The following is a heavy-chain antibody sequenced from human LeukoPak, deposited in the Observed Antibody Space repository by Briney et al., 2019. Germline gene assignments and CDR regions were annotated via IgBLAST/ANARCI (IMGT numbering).Heavy chain of an antibody. D-gene: IGHD2-2*01. CDR2: INPNSGGT. CDR1: GYTFTGYY. V-gene: IGHV1-2*02. J-gene: IGHJ4*02. CDR3: ARSTRYPEGLN. Sequence: ASVKVSCKASGYTFTGYYLHWMRQAPGQGLEWMGWINPNSGGTNYVQKFQGRVTMTRDTSISTAYMELRSLRSDDTAVYYCARSTRYPEGLNWGQGTLVTVSS.